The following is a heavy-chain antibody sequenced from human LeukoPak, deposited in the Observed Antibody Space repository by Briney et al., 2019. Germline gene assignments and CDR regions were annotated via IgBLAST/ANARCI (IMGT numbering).Heavy chain of an antibody. CDR3: ARAYYYGSGSYPGY. Sequence: PSETLSLTCTVSGGSISSYYWSWIRQPPGKGLEWIGYIYYSGSTNYNPSLKSRVTISVDTSKNQFSLKLSSVTAADTAVYYCARAYYYGSGSYPGYWGQGTLVTVSS. D-gene: IGHD3-10*01. J-gene: IGHJ4*02. CDR1: GGSISSYY. V-gene: IGHV4-59*01. CDR2: IYYSGST.